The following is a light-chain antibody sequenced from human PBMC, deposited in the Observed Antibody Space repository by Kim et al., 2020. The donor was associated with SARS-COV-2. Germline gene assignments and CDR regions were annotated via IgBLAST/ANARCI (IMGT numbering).Light chain of an antibody. CDR2: DAS. CDR1: QDISNY. J-gene: IGKJ5*01. V-gene: IGKV1-33*01. Sequence: ASVGDRVTITCQASQDISNYLNWYQQKPGKAPKLLIYDASNLETGVPSRFSGSGSGTDFTFTISSLQPEDIATYYCRQYDNLSITFGQGTRLEIK. CDR3: RQYDNLSIT.